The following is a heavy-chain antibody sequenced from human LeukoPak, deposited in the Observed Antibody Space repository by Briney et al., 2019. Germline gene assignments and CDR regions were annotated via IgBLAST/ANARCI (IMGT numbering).Heavy chain of an antibody. D-gene: IGHD3-10*01. CDR2: IYPGDSDT. Sequence: GESLKISYKGSGYSFNTYWIGWVRQMPGKGLEWMGIIYPGDSDTRYSPSFQGQVSISVDKSISTAYLQWSSLKASDTAMYYCARSHYYGSGSYYIPGDYWGQGTLVTVSS. CDR1: GYSFNTYW. J-gene: IGHJ4*02. CDR3: ARSHYYGSGSYYIPGDY. V-gene: IGHV5-51*01.